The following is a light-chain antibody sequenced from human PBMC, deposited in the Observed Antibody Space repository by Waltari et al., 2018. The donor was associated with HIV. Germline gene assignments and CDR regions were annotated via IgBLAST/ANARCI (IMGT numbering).Light chain of an antibody. V-gene: IGLV1-40*01. CDR3: QSYDSSLSVGVV. CDR2: GNS. J-gene: IGLJ2*01. CDR1: SSNIGAGYD. Sequence: QSVLTQPPSASGAPGPRVTISRTGSSSNIGAGYDVHWYQQLPGTAPKLLIYGNSNRPSGVPDRFSGSKSGTSASLAITGLQAEDEADYYCQSYDSSLSVGVVFGGGTKLTVL.